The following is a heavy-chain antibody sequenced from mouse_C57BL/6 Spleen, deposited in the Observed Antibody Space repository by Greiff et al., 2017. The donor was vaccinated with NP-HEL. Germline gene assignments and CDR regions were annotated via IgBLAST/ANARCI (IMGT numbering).Heavy chain of an antibody. D-gene: IGHD1-1*01. CDR1: GFTFRDYG. CDR2: ISSGSSTI. CDR3: ARPLYYYGSSSYFWY. V-gene: IGHV5-17*01. J-gene: IGHJ2*01. Sequence: DVKLVESGGGLVKPGGSLKLSCAASGFTFRDYGMHWVRQAPEKGLEWVAYISSGSSTIYYADTVKGRFTISRDNAKNTLFLQMTSLRSEDTAMYYCARPLYYYGSSSYFWYWGQGTTLTVSS.